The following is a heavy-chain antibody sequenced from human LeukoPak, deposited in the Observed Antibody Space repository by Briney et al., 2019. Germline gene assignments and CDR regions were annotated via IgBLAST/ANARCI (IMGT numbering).Heavy chain of an antibody. Sequence: SVKVSCKASGGTFSSYAITWLRQAPGQGLEWMGGIIPIFGTANYAQKFQGRVTITTDESTTTTYMELSSLRSEDTAVYYCARGPEEAYYYSYMDVWGKGTTVTVSS. D-gene: IGHD1-14*01. CDR3: ARGPEEAYYYSYMDV. J-gene: IGHJ6*03. V-gene: IGHV1-69*05. CDR2: IIPIFGTA. CDR1: GGTFSSYA.